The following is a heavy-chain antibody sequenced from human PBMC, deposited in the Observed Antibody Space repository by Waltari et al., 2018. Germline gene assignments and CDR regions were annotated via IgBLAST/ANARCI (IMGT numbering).Heavy chain of an antibody. CDR1: GYSFTDYY. CDR3: ARVPIFDWLVSGFDL. V-gene: IGHV1-2*02. CDR2: SNPNGGAS. Sequence: QVHLVQSGGEVQKPGASVKVSCKASGYSFTDYYIHWVRQAPGQGLEWMGWSNPNGGASNYAQEWQDRVTVTRHTSSSTAYMELRSLTSGDTAVYYCARVPIFDWLVSGFDLWGQGTLVTVSS. J-gene: IGHJ5*02. D-gene: IGHD3-9*01.